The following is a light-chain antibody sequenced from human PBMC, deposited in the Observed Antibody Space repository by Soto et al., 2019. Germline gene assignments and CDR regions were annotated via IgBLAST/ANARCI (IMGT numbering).Light chain of an antibody. V-gene: IGKV2-30*02. CDR1: QSLVHRDGNTY. J-gene: IGKJ2*01. CDR2: YAS. CDR3: MQGTHWPPYT. Sequence: DVLMTQSPLSLPVNLGEPAAISCRSSQSLVHRDGNTYLSWFHQRPGQSPRRLMFYASKRDFGVQDRFSGSGSVSDFTLMISGVKTEDVGIYYCMQGTHWPPYTFGQGTNLEI.